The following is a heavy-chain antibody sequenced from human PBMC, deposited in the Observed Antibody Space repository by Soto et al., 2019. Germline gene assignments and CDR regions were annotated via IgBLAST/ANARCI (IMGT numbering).Heavy chain of an antibody. D-gene: IGHD2-8*01. J-gene: IGHJ6*02. Sequence: QVRLQESGPGLVRPSQTLSLTYTVSGDSLSSGGYYCSWIRQLPGKGLEWIGFIYYSGSTFYNPSLRSRVTMSADASKNQISLKLSSVTAADTAVYYCAKTKTPHVRNGMDVWGQGTTVTVSS. CDR1: GDSLSSGGYY. CDR2: IYYSGST. V-gene: IGHV4-31*04. CDR3: AKTKTPHVRNGMDV.